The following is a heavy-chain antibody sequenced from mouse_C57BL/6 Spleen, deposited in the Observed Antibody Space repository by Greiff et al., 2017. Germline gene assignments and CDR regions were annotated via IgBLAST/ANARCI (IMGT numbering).Heavy chain of an antibody. CDR2: IDPETGGT. CDR1: GYTFTDYE. D-gene: IGHD3-1*01. Sequence: VQLQQSGAELVRPGASVTLSCKASGYTFTDYELTWVKQTPVHGLEWIGAIDPETGGTAYNQKFKGKAILTADKSSSTAYMELRSLTSEDSAVYYCTRNSLYYFDYWGQGTTLTVSS. J-gene: IGHJ2*01. CDR3: TRNSLYYFDY. V-gene: IGHV1-15*01.